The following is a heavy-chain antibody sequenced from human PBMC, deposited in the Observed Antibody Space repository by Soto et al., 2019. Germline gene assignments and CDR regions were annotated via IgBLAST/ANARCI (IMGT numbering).Heavy chain of an antibody. V-gene: IGHV3-74*01. D-gene: IGHD6-13*01. CDR3: TRGPRATSAGTSAH. Sequence: GVLSVSCADSGLTLNMYWMHWVRQVPGKGPVWVARIYNDGTYADYADSVKGRFTISRDNAKETLYLQMKDLRAEDSALYHCTRGPRATSAGTSAHWGRGTPVTVSS. CDR2: IYNDGTYA. J-gene: IGHJ4*02. CDR1: GLTLNMYW.